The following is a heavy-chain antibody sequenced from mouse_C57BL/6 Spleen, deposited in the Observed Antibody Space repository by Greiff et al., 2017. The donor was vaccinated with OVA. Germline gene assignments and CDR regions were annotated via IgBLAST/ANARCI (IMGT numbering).Heavy chain of an antibody. V-gene: IGHV1-4*01. CDR2: INPSSGYT. CDR3: ARREDFDY. J-gene: IGHJ2*01. CDR1: GYTFTSYT. Sequence: VQGVESGAELARPGASVKMSCKASGYTFTSYTMHWVKQRPGQGLEWIGYINPSSGYTKYNQKFKDKATLTADKSSSTAYMQLSSLTSEDSAVYYCARREDFDYWGQGTTLTVSS.